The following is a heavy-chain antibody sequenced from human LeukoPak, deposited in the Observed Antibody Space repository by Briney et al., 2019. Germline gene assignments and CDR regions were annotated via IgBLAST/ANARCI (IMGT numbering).Heavy chain of an antibody. CDR3: ATIPKGRSGWFSEDY. CDR1: AGSISSYY. Sequence: SETLSLTCPVAAGSISSYYWSWIRQPPGKGLEWIGYIYYSGSTNYNPSLKSRVTISVDTSKNQFSLKLSSETATDTAVYYCATIPKGRSGWFSEDYWGQGTLVTVSS. D-gene: IGHD6-19*01. J-gene: IGHJ4*02. V-gene: IGHV4-59*01. CDR2: IYYSGST.